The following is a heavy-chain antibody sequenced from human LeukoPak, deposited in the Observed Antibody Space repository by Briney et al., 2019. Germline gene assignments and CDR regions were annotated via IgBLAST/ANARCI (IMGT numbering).Heavy chain of an antibody. V-gene: IGHV3-23*01. CDR1: GFTFSSSA. Sequence: GGSLRLSCAASGFTFSSSAMSWVRQVPGKGLEWVSGISASGGSTSYADSVRGRFTISRDNAKNTLYLQMNSLRAEDTAVYYCARDLMDYWGQGTLVTVSS. CDR3: ARDLMDY. J-gene: IGHJ4*02. CDR2: ISASGGST.